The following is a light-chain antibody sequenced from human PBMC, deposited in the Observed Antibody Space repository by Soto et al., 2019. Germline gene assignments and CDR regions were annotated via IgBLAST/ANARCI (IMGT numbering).Light chain of an antibody. CDR1: QDISNY. J-gene: IGKJ3*01. V-gene: IGKV1-33*01. CDR2: DAS. Sequence: DIPMTQSPSSLSASVGDRVTITCQASQDISNYLNWYQQKPGKAPKLLIYDASNLETGVPSRFSGSGSGTDFTFTISSLQPEDIATYYCQQYDNLPHSAFTFGPGTKVDIK. CDR3: QQYDNLPHSAFT.